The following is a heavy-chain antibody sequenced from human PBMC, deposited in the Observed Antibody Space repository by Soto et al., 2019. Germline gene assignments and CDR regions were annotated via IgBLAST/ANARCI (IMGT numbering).Heavy chain of an antibody. D-gene: IGHD6-19*01. Sequence: GASVKVSCKASGYTFTSYYMHWVRQAPGQGLEWMGIINPSGGSTSYAQEFQGRVTMTRDTYTSTVYMGLSSLRSEDTAVYYCARGASIAVAGPQYFDYWGQGTLVTVSS. V-gene: IGHV1-46*01. CDR1: GYTFTSYY. CDR2: INPSGGST. J-gene: IGHJ4*02. CDR3: ARGASIAVAGPQYFDY.